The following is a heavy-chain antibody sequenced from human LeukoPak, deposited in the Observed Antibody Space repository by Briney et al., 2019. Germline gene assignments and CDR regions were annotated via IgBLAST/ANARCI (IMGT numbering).Heavy chain of an antibody. Sequence: PETLSLTCTVSGGSISSYYWSWIRQPPGKGLEWIGYIYYSGSTNYNPSLKSRVTISVDTSKNQFSLKLSSVTAADTAVYYCARDLGGGSGSSWGQGTLVTVSS. CDR2: IYYSGST. J-gene: IGHJ5*02. D-gene: IGHD3-10*01. CDR1: GGSISSYY. V-gene: IGHV4-59*01. CDR3: ARDLGGGSGSS.